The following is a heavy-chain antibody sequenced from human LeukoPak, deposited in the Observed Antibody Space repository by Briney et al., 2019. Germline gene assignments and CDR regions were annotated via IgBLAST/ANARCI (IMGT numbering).Heavy chain of an antibody. CDR2: IYSGGST. CDR1: GFTVSSNY. J-gene: IGHJ4*02. Sequence: GGSLRLSCAASGFTVSSNYMSWVRQAPGKGLEWVSVIYSGGSTYYADSVKGRFTISSHDSKNTLYLQMNSLRAEDTAVYYCARDFSLDYWGQGTLVTVSS. CDR3: ARDFSLDY. V-gene: IGHV3-53*04.